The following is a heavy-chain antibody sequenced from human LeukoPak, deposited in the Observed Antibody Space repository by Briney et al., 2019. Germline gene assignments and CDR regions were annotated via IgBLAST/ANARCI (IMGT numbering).Heavy chain of an antibody. D-gene: IGHD3-10*01. V-gene: IGHV4-59*12. Sequence: PSETLSLTCTVSGASISSYYWSWIRQPPGKGLEWIGYISYSGSTNYNPSLKSRVTISVDTSKNQFSLRLTSVTAADTAVYYCARGTTLIRGFDYWGQGTLVTVSS. J-gene: IGHJ4*02. CDR1: GASISSYY. CDR2: ISYSGST. CDR3: ARGTTLIRGFDY.